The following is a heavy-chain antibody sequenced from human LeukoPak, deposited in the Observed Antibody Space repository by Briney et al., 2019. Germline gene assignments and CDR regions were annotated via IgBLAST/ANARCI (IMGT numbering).Heavy chain of an antibody. Sequence: SETLSLTCTVSGASISNYYWSWIRQPPGKGLEWIGYIHYSGYTNYKPSLASRVTISVDMSKNQISLRLSSVTAADTAVYYCARVIAAPPHYYYYYMDVWGKGTTVTVSS. J-gene: IGHJ6*03. V-gene: IGHV4-59*01. CDR1: GASISNYY. CDR2: IHYSGYT. D-gene: IGHD6-13*01. CDR3: ARVIAAPPHYYYYYMDV.